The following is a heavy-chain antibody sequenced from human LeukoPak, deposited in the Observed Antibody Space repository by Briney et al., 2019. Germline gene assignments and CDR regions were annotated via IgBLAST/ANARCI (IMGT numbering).Heavy chain of an antibody. CDR2: IYYSGST. Sequence: MSSETLSLTGTVSGGSISSGDYYWSWIRQPPGKGLEWIGYIYYSGSTYYNPSLKSRVTISVDTSKNQFSLKLSSVTAADTAVYYCASIVGATTIDYWGQGTLVTVSS. V-gene: IGHV4-30-4*01. CDR3: ASIVGATTIDY. D-gene: IGHD1-26*01. CDR1: GGSISSGDYY. J-gene: IGHJ4*02.